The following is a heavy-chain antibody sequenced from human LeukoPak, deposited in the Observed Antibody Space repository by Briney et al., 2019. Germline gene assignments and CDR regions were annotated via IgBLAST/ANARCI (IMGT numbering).Heavy chain of an antibody. CDR3: ARMKAYGDYGNY. D-gene: IGHD4-17*01. CDR2: IYYSGST. CDR1: GGSISSYY. Sequence: SETLSLTCTVSGGSISSYYWSWIRQPPGKGLEWIGYIYYSGSTNYNPSLKSRVTISVDTSKNQFSLKLSSVTAADTAVYYCARMKAYGDYGNYWGQGTLVAVSP. J-gene: IGHJ4*02. V-gene: IGHV4-59*01.